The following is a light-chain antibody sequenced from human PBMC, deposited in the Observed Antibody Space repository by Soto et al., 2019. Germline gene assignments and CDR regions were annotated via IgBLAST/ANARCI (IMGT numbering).Light chain of an antibody. CDR2: DVS. CDR1: SGDIGDYNY. CDR3: CSYTRSGTLI. J-gene: IGLJ1*01. Sequence: QSALTQPASVSGSPGQSITISCVGTSGDIGDYNYVSWYQQHPGKVHKVIIYDVSNRPSGVSYRFSGTKSGNTASLIVSGLQAEDEADYYCCSYTRSGTLIFGTGTKVTVL. V-gene: IGLV2-14*01.